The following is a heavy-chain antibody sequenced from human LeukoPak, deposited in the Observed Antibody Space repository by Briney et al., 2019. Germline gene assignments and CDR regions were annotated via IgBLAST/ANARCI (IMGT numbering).Heavy chain of an antibody. CDR1: GFTFSDHY. Sequence: PGGSLRLSCAASGFTFSDHYMDWVRQAPRKGLEWVGRIRNKANSYTTGYAASVKGRFTISRDDSKNSLYLQMNSLKTEDTAVYYCARRVFGGNCYYDYWGQEALVTVSS. V-gene: IGHV3-72*01. CDR3: ARRVFGGNCYYDY. CDR2: IRNKANSYTT. J-gene: IGHJ4*02. D-gene: IGHD4-23*01.